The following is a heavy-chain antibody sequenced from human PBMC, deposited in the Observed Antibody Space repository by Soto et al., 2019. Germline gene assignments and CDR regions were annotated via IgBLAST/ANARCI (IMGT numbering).Heavy chain of an antibody. CDR1: GFTFSSYA. D-gene: IGHD3-16*02. CDR2: ISYDGSDK. CDR3: AKARGVLSPESYDY. J-gene: IGHJ4*02. V-gene: IGHV3-30*18. Sequence: QEQLVESGGGVVQPGRSLRLSCAASGFTFSSYAMHWVRQAPGKGLEWVAVISYDGSDKYHADSVKGRFTISRDNSKNTLNLQMNTLRADDTGVYYCAKARGVLSPESYDYWGQGTLITVSP.